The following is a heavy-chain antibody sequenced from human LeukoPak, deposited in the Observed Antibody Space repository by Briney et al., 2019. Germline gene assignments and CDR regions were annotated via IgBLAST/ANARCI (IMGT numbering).Heavy chain of an antibody. Sequence: ASVKVSCKASGYTFIDYYMHWVRQAPGQGLEWMGWINPNSGGTNYAQKFQGRVTMTRDTSISTAYMELSRLRSDDTAVYYCARGIQLWTRDYMDVWGKGTTVTVSS. CDR2: INPNSGGT. J-gene: IGHJ6*03. D-gene: IGHD5-18*01. V-gene: IGHV1-2*02. CDR3: ARGIQLWTRDYMDV. CDR1: GYTFIDYY.